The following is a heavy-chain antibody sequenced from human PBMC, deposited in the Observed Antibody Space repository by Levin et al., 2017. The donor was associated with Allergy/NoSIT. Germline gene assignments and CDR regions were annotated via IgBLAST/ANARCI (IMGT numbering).Heavy chain of an antibody. J-gene: IGHJ2*01. CDR3: ARHAYSSSWSDWYFDL. D-gene: IGHD6-13*01. CDR1: GGSISSYY. CDR2: IYYSGST. V-gene: IGHV4-59*08. Sequence: SETLSLTCTVSGGSISSYYWSWIRQPPGKGLEWIGYIYYSGSTNYNPSLKSRVTISVDTSKNQFSLKLSSVTAADTAVYYCARHAYSSSWSDWYFDLWGRGTLVTVSS.